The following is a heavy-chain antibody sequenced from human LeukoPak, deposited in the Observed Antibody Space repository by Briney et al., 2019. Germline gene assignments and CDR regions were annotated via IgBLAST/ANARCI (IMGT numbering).Heavy chain of an antibody. CDR2: ISSNGNSA. CDR3: AKLWSRFYETGEYDS. V-gene: IGHV3-23*01. CDR1: GFTFSDYA. D-gene: IGHD7-27*01. Sequence: GGSLRLSCATSGFTFSDYAMHWVRQAPGRGLEWVSYISSNGNSAYYSDSVKGRFTISRDSSRSTLYLQMNSLRAEDTAIYYCAKLWSRFYETGEYDSWGQGILVTVSS. J-gene: IGHJ4*02.